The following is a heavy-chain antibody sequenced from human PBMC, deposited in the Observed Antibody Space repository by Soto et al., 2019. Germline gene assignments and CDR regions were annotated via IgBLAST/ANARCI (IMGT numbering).Heavy chain of an antibody. CDR1: GYTFTSYG. CDR3: ARDRFAGIAVAASFSIDY. V-gene: IGHV1-18*01. Sequence: ASVKVSCKASGYTFTSYGISWVRQAPGQGLEWMGWISAYNGNTNYAQKLQGRVTMTTDTSTSTAYMELRSLRSDDTALYYCARDRFAGIAVAASFSIDYWGQGTLVTVSS. D-gene: IGHD6-19*01. J-gene: IGHJ4*02. CDR2: ISAYNGNT.